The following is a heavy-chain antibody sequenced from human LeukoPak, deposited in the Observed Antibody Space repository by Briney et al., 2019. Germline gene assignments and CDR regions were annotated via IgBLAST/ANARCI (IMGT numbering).Heavy chain of an antibody. J-gene: IGHJ4*02. Sequence: SETLSLTCTVSGGSISSRSYYWGWVRQPPGKGLEWIGTIYHSGSTYYNPSLKSRLIISVDTSKNQFSLKLSSVTAADTAVYYCARDRAGGYDVFDYWGQGTLVTVSS. V-gene: IGHV4-39*02. D-gene: IGHD5-12*01. CDR1: GGSISSRSYY. CDR3: ARDRAGGYDVFDY. CDR2: IYHSGST.